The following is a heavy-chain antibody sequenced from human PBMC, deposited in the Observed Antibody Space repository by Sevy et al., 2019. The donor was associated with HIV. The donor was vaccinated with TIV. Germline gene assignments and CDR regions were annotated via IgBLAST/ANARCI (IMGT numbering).Heavy chain of an antibody. CDR1: GFTFSSYT. J-gene: IGHJ4*02. Sequence: GRSLRLSCAASGFTFSSYTMSWVRQAPGKGLEWVSAISGSGGSTYYADSVKGRFTISRDNSKNTLYLQMNSLRAEDTAVYYCAKDKQGSSWYFLDYWGQGTLVTVSS. CDR3: AKDKQGSSWYFLDY. V-gene: IGHV3-23*01. CDR2: ISGSGGST. D-gene: IGHD6-13*01.